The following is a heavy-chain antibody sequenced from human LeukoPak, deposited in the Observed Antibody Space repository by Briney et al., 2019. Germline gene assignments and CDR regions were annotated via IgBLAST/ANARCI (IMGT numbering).Heavy chain of an antibody. D-gene: IGHD3-22*01. CDR1: GYTFTSYG. V-gene: IGHV1-18*01. CDR3: ARDLGEGIYYYDSSGYYLA. Sequence: ASVKVSCKASGYTFTSYGISWVRQAPGQGLEWMGWISAYNGNTNYAQKLQGGVTMTTDTSTSTAYMELRSLRSDDTAVYYCARDLGEGIYYYDSSGYYLAWGQGTLVTVSS. CDR2: ISAYNGNT. J-gene: IGHJ5*02.